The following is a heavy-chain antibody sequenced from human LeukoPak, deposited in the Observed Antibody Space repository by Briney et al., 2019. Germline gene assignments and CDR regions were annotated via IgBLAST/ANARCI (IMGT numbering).Heavy chain of an antibody. CDR2: INHSGST. CDR3: ATQGLRAYYYDSSGYLYFDY. D-gene: IGHD3-22*01. J-gene: IGHJ4*02. CDR1: GGSFSGYY. Sequence: SETLSLTCAVYGGSFSGYYWSWIRQPPGKGLEWIGEINHSGSTNYNPSLKSRVTISVDTSKNQFSLKLSSVTAADTAVYYCATQGLRAYYYDSSGYLYFDYWGQGTLVTVSS. V-gene: IGHV4-34*01.